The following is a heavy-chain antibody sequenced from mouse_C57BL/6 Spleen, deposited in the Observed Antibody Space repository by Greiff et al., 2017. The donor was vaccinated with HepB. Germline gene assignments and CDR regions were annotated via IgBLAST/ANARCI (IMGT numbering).Heavy chain of an antibody. Sequence: VQLQQSGPELVKPGASVKISCKASGYTFTDYYMNWVKQSHGKSLEWIGDINPNNGGTSYNQKFKGKATLTVDKSSSTAYMELRSLTSEDSAVYYCARKVYYYGSSYGGAMDDWGQGTSVTVSS. CDR3: ARKVYYYGSSYGGAMDD. V-gene: IGHV1-26*01. D-gene: IGHD1-1*01. CDR1: GYTFTDYY. CDR2: INPNNGGT. J-gene: IGHJ4*01.